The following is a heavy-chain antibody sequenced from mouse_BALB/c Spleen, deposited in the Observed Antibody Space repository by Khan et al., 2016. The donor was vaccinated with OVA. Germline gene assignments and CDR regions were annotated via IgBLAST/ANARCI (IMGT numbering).Heavy chain of an antibody. D-gene: IGHD1-1*01. CDR3: ARVNYGSRDYFDY. V-gene: IGHV1-9*01. CDR1: GYTFSGYW. J-gene: IGHJ2*01. Sequence: VQLKQSGAELMKPGASVKISCKATGYTFSGYWLEWVKQRPGHGLEWIGEILPGSGSRNYNEKFKGKATFTADISSKTTYMQHSSLTSEDSAVYYCARVNYGSRDYFDYWGQGTTLTVSS. CDR2: ILPGSGSR.